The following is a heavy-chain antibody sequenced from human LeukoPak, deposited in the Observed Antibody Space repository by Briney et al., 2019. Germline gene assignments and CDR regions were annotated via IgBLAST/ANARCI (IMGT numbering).Heavy chain of an antibody. CDR3: ARALDYGGPDAFDI. Sequence: SETLPLTCIVSGGFISSYHWSWIRQPPGKGLEWIGYIYYSGSTNYNPSLKSRVTISVDKSKNQFPLKLSSVTAADTAVYYCARALDYGGPDAFDIWGQGTMVTVSS. J-gene: IGHJ3*02. V-gene: IGHV4-59*01. CDR2: IYYSGST. CDR1: GGFISSYH. D-gene: IGHD4-17*01.